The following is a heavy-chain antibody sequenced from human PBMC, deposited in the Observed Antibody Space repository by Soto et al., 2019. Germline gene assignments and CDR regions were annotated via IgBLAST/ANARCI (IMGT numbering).Heavy chain of an antibody. CDR3: ARAPNSGYDSDY. D-gene: IGHD5-12*01. CDR1: GGTFSSYT. Sequence: GASLKVSCKASGGTFSSYTISWVRQAPGQGLEWMGRIIPILGIASYAQKFQGRVTITADKSTSTAYMELSSLRSEDTAVYYCARAPNSGYDSDYWGQGTLVTVSS. J-gene: IGHJ4*02. V-gene: IGHV1-69*02. CDR2: IIPILGIA.